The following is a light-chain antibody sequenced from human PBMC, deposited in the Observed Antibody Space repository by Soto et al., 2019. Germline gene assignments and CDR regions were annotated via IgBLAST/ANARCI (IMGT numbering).Light chain of an antibody. CDR2: GAS. Sequence: EIVFTQSPGTLSLSPGESATLSCRANQSVSSNYLAWYQQIPGQAPRLLIYGASRRATGIPDRFSGSGSGTDFTLTISRLEPEDFAVYYCQHYGSSSLFTFGPGTKVDIK. V-gene: IGKV3-20*01. CDR3: QHYGSSSLFT. J-gene: IGKJ3*01. CDR1: QSVSSNY.